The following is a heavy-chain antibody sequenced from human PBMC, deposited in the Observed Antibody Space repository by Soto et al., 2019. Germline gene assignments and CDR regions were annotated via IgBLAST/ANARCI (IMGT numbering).Heavy chain of an antibody. D-gene: IGHD3-16*01. V-gene: IGHV3-74*01. Sequence: PGGSLRLSCAASGFTFSNYWMDWVRQGPGAGLVWVARIDQDGSGTSYADSVKGRFTISRDNAKNTVYLQMNSLRAEDTATYYCVRDNYAFDYSGRGTLVTVS. J-gene: IGHJ4*02. CDR1: GFTFSNYW. CDR2: IDQDGSGT. CDR3: VRDNYAFDY.